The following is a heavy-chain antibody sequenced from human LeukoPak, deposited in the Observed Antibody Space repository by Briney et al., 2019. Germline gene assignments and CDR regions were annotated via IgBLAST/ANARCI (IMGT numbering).Heavy chain of an antibody. J-gene: IGHJ5*02. V-gene: IGHV3-7*01. D-gene: IGHD5/OR15-5a*01. CDR1: GFTLSDFW. CDR3: ARESTEDRPGS. CDR2: IDQDGSDK. Sequence: GGSLRLSCAASGFTLSDFWMSWVRQAPGKGLEWVANIDQDGSDKNYVGSVKGRFTISRDDAKNSLFLQMNSLRAEDTAVYYCARESTEDRPGSWGQGTLVTVSS.